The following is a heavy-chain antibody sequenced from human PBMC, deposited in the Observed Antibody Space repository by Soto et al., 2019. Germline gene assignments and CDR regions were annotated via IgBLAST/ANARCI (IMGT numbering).Heavy chain of an antibody. D-gene: IGHD3-10*01. V-gene: IGHV4-31*03. CDR1: GGSISSGGYY. CDR3: AVMVRGVIISRGWFDP. Sequence: QVQLQESGPGLVKPSQTLSLTCTVSGGSISSGGYYWSWIRQHPGKGLEWIGYIYYSGSTYYNPSLKSRFTISVDTSKNQFSLKLSSVTAADTAVYYCAVMVRGVIISRGWFDPWGQGTLVTVSS. CDR2: IYYSGST. J-gene: IGHJ5*02.